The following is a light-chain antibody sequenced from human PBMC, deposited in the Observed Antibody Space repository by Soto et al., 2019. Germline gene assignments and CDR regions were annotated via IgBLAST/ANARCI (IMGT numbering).Light chain of an antibody. CDR3: HQYDSSPLT. CDR2: GAS. J-gene: IGKJ4*01. Sequence: EIVLTQSPGTLSLSPGERATLSCRASQSVSSSYLAWYQQKPGQAPRLLIYGASSRATAIQDRFSGSGSGTDFTLTISRLEPEDLAVYYCHQYDSSPLTFGGGTKVEIK. CDR1: QSVSSSY. V-gene: IGKV3-20*01.